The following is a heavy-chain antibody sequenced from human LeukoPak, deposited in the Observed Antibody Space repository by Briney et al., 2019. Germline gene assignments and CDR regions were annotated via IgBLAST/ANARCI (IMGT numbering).Heavy chain of an antibody. D-gene: IGHD3-22*01. CDR2: ISGSGDNT. Sequence: GRSLRLSCAASGFTFNNYAMSWVRQAPGKGLEWVSAISGSGDNTYYADSVKGRFTISRDNSKNTLYLQMNSLRAEDTAVYYCARASYYYDSSATGYWGQGTLVTVSS. J-gene: IGHJ4*02. CDR3: ARASYYYDSSATGY. CDR1: GFTFNNYA. V-gene: IGHV3-23*01.